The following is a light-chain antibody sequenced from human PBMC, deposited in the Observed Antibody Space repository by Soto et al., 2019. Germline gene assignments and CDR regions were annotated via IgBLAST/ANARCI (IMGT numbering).Light chain of an antibody. CDR3: RSYTSTSTLV. Sequence: QSALTQPASVSGSPGQSITISCTGTSSNIGGYNYVSWYQQHPDKAPKLMIYEVSDRPSGVSNRFSGSNSGNTASLTISGLHAEDDADYYCRSYTSTSTLVFGGGTKLTVL. CDR2: EVS. V-gene: IGLV2-14*01. CDR1: SSNIGGYNY. J-gene: IGLJ2*01.